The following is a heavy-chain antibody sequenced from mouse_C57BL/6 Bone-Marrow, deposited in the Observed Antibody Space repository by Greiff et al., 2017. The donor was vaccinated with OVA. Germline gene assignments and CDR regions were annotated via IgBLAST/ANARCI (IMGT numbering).Heavy chain of an antibody. J-gene: IGHJ1*03. CDR2: IRTKANGYTT. Sequence: EVQVVESGGGLVQPGGSLSLSCAASGFTFTDYYMSWVRQPPGKALEWLGFIRTKANGYTTVYSSSVKGRFTISRDNSQSILYLQMNALRAEDSATYYCASHHYYGSSDWYFDVWGKGTTVTVSS. D-gene: IGHD1-1*01. CDR3: ASHHYYGSSDWYFDV. CDR1: GFTFTDYY. V-gene: IGHV7-3*01.